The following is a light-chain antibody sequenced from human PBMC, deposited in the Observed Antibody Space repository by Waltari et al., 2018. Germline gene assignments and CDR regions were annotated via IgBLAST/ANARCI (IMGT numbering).Light chain of an antibody. CDR3: CAYVGDSTWV. Sequence: SALTQPASVSASPGQSITISCTGTSSDVGGYNFVSWYQQHPGKAPQVIIFEISKRPAGVSNRFSGSKSGNTASLTIAGLQAEDEANYYCCAYVGDSTWVFGGGTKLTVV. CDR1: SSDVGGYNF. CDR2: EIS. V-gene: IGLV2-23*02. J-gene: IGLJ3*02.